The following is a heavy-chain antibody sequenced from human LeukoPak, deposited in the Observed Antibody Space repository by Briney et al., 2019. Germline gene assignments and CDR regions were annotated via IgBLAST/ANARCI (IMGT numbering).Heavy chain of an antibody. J-gene: IGHJ6*02. V-gene: IGHV3-7*03. CDR2: IKQDGSEK. Sequence: GGSLRLSCATSGFTFSGYWMSWVRQAPGKGLEWVANIKQDGSEKYYVDSVKGRFTISRDNAKNSLYLQMNSLRAEDTAVYYCARDACSSTSCYAGYYYGMDVWGQGTTVTVSS. CDR3: ARDACSSTSCYAGYYYGMDV. CDR1: GFTFSGYW. D-gene: IGHD2-2*01.